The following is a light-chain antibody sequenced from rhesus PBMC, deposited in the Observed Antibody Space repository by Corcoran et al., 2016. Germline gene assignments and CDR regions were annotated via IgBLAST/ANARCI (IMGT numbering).Light chain of an antibody. Sequence: DIQMTQSPSSLSASVGDTVTITCRASQGISSWLAWYQQKPGKAPKLRIYKASSLQSGVPSRFSGSGSGTDFTLTISSLKSEDFATYYCQQYSSRPLTFGGGTKVELK. CDR3: QQYSSRPLT. V-gene: IGKV1-22*01. CDR1: QGISSW. CDR2: KAS. J-gene: IGKJ4*01.